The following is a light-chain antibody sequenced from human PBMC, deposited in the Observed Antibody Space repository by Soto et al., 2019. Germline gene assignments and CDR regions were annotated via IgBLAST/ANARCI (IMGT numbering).Light chain of an antibody. J-gene: IGKJ2*01. CDR3: QQYYSTPPYT. CDR2: WAS. CDR1: QSVLYSSNNKNY. Sequence: DIEMTQSPDSLAVSLGERATINCKSSQSVLYSSNNKNYLAWYQKKAGQPPKLLIYWASTRESGVPDRFSGSGSGTDFTLTISSLQAEDVAVYYCQQYYSTPPYTFGQGTKLEIK. V-gene: IGKV4-1*01.